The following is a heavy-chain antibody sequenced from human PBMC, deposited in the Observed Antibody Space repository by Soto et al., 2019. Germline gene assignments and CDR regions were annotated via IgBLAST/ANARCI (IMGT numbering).Heavy chain of an antibody. J-gene: IGHJ6*02. Sequence: GWSLRLSCAASGFNFNNYAMHWVRQAPGKGLEWVAVVTFDGSRTYYADSVKGRFTISRDSSNNTVSLQMNSLTNEDTAVYYCAKAGWGGDYYYGLDVWGQGTTVTGSS. V-gene: IGHV3-30*18. CDR2: VTFDGSRT. CDR1: GFNFNNYA. CDR3: AKAGWGGDYYYGLDV. D-gene: IGHD2-21*01.